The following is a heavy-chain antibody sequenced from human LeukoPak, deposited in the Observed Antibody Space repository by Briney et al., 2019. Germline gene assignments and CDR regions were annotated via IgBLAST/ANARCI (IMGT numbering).Heavy chain of an antibody. CDR1: GGSISSSSYY. Sequence: PSETLSLTCTVSGGSISSSSYYWGWIRQPPGKGLEWIGSIYYSGSTYYNPSLKSRVTISVDTSKNQFSLKLSSVTAADTAVYYCARLNRLEYSSGWYYFDYWGQGTLVTVSS. D-gene: IGHD6-19*01. V-gene: IGHV4-39*01. CDR2: IYYSGST. CDR3: ARLNRLEYSSGWYYFDY. J-gene: IGHJ4*02.